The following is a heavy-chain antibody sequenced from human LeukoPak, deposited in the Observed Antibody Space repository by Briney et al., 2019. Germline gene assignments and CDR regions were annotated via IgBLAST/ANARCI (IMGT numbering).Heavy chain of an antibody. Sequence: GGSLRLSCVASGFTVSTYYMSWIRQAPGKGLEWVSIIYSAGNTYYADSVKGRFTISRDNSKNTLYLQMNSLRAEDTAVYYCARDGGYCSSTNCYLGVWGQGTMVTVSS. CDR3: ARDGGYCSSTNCYLGV. D-gene: IGHD2-2*01. J-gene: IGHJ3*01. CDR1: GFTVSTYY. V-gene: IGHV3-66*01. CDR2: IYSAGNT.